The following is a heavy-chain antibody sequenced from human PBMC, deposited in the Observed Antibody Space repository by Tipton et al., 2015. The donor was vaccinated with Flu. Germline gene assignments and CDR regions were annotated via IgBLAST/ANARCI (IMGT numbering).Heavy chain of an antibody. V-gene: IGHV1-2*02. Sequence: QMQLVQSGAEVKKPGASVMVSCEASGYTFTGYYMHWVRQAPGQGLEWMGWINPNSGGTNYAQKFQGRVTLTRDTSITTAYMELTGLRSDDTAVYYCATVEYYDFWTGFDHWGQGTLVTVSS. CDR2: INPNSGGT. J-gene: IGHJ4*02. CDR3: ATVEYYDFWTGFDH. D-gene: IGHD3-3*01. CDR1: GYTFTGYY.